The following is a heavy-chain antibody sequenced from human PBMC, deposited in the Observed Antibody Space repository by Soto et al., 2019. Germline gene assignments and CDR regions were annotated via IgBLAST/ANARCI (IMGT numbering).Heavy chain of an antibody. Sequence: PSETLSLTCAVYGGSFSGYYWSWIRQPPGKGLEWIGEINHSGSTNYNPSLKSRVTISVDTSKNQFSLKLSSVTAADTAVYYCGRGNRVGGSEFDAWGQGTLVTVSS. J-gene: IGHJ5*02. V-gene: IGHV4-34*01. CDR1: GGSFSGYY. CDR3: GRGNRVGGSEFDA. D-gene: IGHD1-26*01. CDR2: INHSGST.